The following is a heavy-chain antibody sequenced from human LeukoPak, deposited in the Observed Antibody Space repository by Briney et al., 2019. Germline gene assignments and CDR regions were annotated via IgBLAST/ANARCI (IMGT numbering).Heavy chain of an antibody. J-gene: IGHJ4*02. D-gene: IGHD3-3*01. V-gene: IGHV3-9*01. CDR3: AKDVTSFDFWRGYN. CDR2: ISWNSGNI. CDR1: GFTFDDYA. Sequence: GRSLRLSCAASGFTFDDYAMHWVRQAPGKGLEWVSGISWNSGNIGYADSVKGRFTISRDNAKKSLYLQMNSLRPEDTAFYYCAKDVTSFDFWRGYNWGQGTLVTVSS.